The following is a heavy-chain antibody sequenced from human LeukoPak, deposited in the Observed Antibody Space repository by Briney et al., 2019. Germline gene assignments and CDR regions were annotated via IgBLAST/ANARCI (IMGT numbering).Heavy chain of an antibody. J-gene: IGHJ4*02. V-gene: IGHV3-74*01. D-gene: IGHD5-12*01. Sequence: GGSLRLSCAASGFTFSSYWMHWVRQAPGKGLVWVSRINSDGSSTSYADSVKGRFTISRDNAKNSLYLQMNSLRAEDTAFYYCAINGGGDSGYGNFDYWGQGTLVTVSS. CDR2: INSDGSST. CDR3: AINGGGDSGYGNFDY. CDR1: GFTFSSYW.